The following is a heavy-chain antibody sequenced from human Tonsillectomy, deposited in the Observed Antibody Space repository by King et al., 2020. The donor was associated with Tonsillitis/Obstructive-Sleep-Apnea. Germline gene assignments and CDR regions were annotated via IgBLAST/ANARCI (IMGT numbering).Heavy chain of an antibody. J-gene: IGHJ3*02. Sequence: VQLVESGGGLVQPGRSLRLSCAASGFTFDEFPMYWVRQAPGKGLEWVSGISWNSGTINYADSVKGRFTISRDNAKNSLYLQMNSLRAEDTAFYYCAKDLIKATSGTPGDAFDIWGQGTIVTVSS. CDR1: GFTFDEFP. CDR2: ISWNSGTI. CDR3: AKDLIKATSGTPGDAFDI. D-gene: IGHD2-2*01. V-gene: IGHV3-9*01.